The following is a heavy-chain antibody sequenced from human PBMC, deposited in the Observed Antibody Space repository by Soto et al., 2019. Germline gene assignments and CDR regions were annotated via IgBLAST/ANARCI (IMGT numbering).Heavy chain of an antibody. CDR1: GFTFSTYA. Sequence: GGSLRLSCADSGFTFSTYAMHWVRQAPGKGLEWVALISYDGSKRYYADSVKGRFTISRDNSKNTLYLQMNSLRGEDTAVYYCAKAGGYIYIDFDYWGQGTLVTVSS. D-gene: IGHD5-12*01. CDR3: AKAGGYIYIDFDY. V-gene: IGHV3-30*04. CDR2: ISYDGSKR. J-gene: IGHJ4*02.